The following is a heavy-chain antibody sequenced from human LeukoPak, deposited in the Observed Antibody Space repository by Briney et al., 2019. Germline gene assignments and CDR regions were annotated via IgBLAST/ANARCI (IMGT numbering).Heavy chain of an antibody. CDR1: GFTFSSYD. D-gene: IGHD3-9*01. Sequence: GGSLRLFCTASGFTFSSYDIHGVRQAPGKGLGWVGVIWYDGSNKYYADSVKGLFTISRDDSKNTLYLQMNSLRDEDTAVYYCAKDFEAAFDIWGQGTMVTVSS. V-gene: IGHV3-33*06. J-gene: IGHJ3*02. CDR2: IWYDGSNK. CDR3: AKDFEAAFDI.